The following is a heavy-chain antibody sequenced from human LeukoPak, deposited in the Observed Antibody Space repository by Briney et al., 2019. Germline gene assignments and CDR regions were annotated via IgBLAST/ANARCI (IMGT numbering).Heavy chain of an antibody. CDR3: AIVPNDYGGSFDY. D-gene: IGHD4-23*01. CDR2: FDPEDGET. Sequence: ASVKVSCKASGYTLTELSMHWVRQAPGNGLEWMGGFDPEDGETIYAQKFQGRVTMTEDTSTDTAYMELSSLRSEDTAVYYCAIVPNDYGGSFDYWGQGTLVTVSS. J-gene: IGHJ4*02. V-gene: IGHV1-24*01. CDR1: GYTLTELS.